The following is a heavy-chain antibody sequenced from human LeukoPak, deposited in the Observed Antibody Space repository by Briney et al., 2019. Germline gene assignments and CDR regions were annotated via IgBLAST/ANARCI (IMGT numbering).Heavy chain of an antibody. CDR2: ISSSGSTI. Sequence: GGSLRLSCAASGFTFSDYYMSWIRQAPGKGLEWVSYISSSGSTIYYADSVKGRFTISRDNAKNSLYLQMNSLRAEDTAVYYCATSIVRIFGVVTPPWYWGQGTLVTVSS. J-gene: IGHJ4*02. CDR3: ATSIVRIFGVVTPPWY. D-gene: IGHD3-3*01. V-gene: IGHV3-11*04. CDR1: GFTFSDYY.